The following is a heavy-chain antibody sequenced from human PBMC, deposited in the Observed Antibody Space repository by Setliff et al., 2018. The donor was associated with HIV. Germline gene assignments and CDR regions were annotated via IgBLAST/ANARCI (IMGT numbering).Heavy chain of an antibody. V-gene: IGHV3-7*01. CDR3: TRIPNCGGGSCYERVFDY. Sequence: GGSLTLSCAASGFTFSNNWMSWVRQAPGKGLEWVANIKQDGSEKNYVDSVKGRSTISRDNAKNSLYMQMNSLRAEDTAVYYCTRIPNCGGGSCYERVFDYWGQGMLVTVSS. D-gene: IGHD2-15*01. CDR1: GFTFSNNW. J-gene: IGHJ4*02. CDR2: IKQDGSEK.